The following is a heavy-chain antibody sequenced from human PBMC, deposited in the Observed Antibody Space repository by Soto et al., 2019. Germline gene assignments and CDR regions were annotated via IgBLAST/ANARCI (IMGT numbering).Heavy chain of an antibody. CDR3: ARGGIAAAPPPDY. CDR2: IYYSGST. CDR1: GGSISSGGYY. J-gene: IGHJ4*02. V-gene: IGHV4-31*03. Sequence: SETLSLTCTVSGGSISSGGYYWSWIRQHPGKGLEWIGYIYYSGSTYYNPSLKSRVTISVDTSKNQFSLKLSSVTAADTAVYYCARGGIAAAPPPDYWGKETLVTVPS. D-gene: IGHD6-13*01.